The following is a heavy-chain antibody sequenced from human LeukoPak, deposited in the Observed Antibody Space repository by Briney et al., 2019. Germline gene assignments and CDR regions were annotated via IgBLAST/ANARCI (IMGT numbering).Heavy chain of an antibody. J-gene: IGHJ4*02. CDR1: GFTFSIYG. D-gene: IGHD3-3*01. CDR2: INSGGGT. V-gene: IGHV3-23*01. Sequence: GGSLSLSCAASGFTFSIYGMTWVRQAPGKGLEWVSTINSGGGTYYADSVKGRFTISRDNSKNTLDLQMNSLRAEDTAVYYCAKDHGDWGQGTLVTVSS. CDR3: AKDHGD.